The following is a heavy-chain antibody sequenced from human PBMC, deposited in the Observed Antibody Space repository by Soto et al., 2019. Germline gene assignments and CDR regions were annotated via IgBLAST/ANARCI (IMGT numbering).Heavy chain of an antibody. J-gene: IGHJ6*02. CDR2: IHYSGSI. V-gene: IGHV4-59*08. D-gene: IGHD3-16*01. CDR1: DGYISDYY. CDR3: ARHVGLRRYGMDV. Sequence: QVQLQESGPGLVKPSETLSLTCIVSDGYISDYYWSWVRQPPGKGLEWIGYIHYSGSINHNPSPNPSLKSRVTISVDTSKNQFSLKLTSVTAADTAVYYCARHVGLRRYGMDVWGQGTTVTVSS.